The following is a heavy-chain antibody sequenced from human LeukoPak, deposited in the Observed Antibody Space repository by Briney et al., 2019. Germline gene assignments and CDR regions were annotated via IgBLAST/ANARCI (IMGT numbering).Heavy chain of an antibody. Sequence: GRSLRLSCAASGFTFSSYAMHWVRQAPGKGLEWVAVISFDGGNKDYADSVKGRFTISRDNLKNTLDLQMSSLRAEDTAVYYCARVRVRAVVITYYYYAMDVWGRGTTVIVS. D-gene: IGHD3-10*01. V-gene: IGHV3-30*04. CDR3: ARVRVRAVVITYYYYAMDV. CDR2: ISFDGGNK. J-gene: IGHJ6*02. CDR1: GFTFSSYA.